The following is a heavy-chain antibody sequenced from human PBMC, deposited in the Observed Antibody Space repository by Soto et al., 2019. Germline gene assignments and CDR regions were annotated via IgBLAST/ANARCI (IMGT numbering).Heavy chain of an antibody. V-gene: IGHV1-3*01. J-gene: IGHJ5*02. Sequence: ASVKVSCKASGYTFTSYAMNWVRQAPGQRLEWMGWINAGNGNTKYSQKFQGRVTITRDTSASTAYMELSSLRSEDTAMYYCARDSKIRDGAGNFLPQGYWFDPWGQGTLVTVSS. CDR2: INAGNGNT. CDR1: GYTFTSYA. CDR3: ARDSKIRDGAGNFLPQGYWFDP. D-gene: IGHD2-15*01.